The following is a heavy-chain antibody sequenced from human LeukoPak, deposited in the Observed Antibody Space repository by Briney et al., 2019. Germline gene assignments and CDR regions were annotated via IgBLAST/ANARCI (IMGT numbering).Heavy chain of an antibody. CDR3: ARTDILTGYTYYFDY. V-gene: IGHV1-69*13. Sequence: SVKVSCKASGGTFSSYAISWVRQAPGQGLEWMGGIIPIFGTANYAQKFQGRVTITADESTSTAYMELSSLRSEDTAVYYCARTDILTGYTYYFDYWGQGTLVTVSS. CDR1: GGTFSSYA. D-gene: IGHD3-9*01. J-gene: IGHJ4*02. CDR2: IIPIFGTA.